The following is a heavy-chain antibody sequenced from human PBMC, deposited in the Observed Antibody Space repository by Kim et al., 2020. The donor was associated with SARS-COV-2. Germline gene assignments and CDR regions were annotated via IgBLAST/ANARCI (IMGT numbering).Heavy chain of an antibody. CDR2: FDPEDGET. J-gene: IGHJ3*02. V-gene: IGHV1-24*01. CDR3: ATPGTPADAFDI. Sequence: ASVKVSCKVSGYTLTELSMHWVRQAPGKGLEWMGGFDPEDGETIYAQKFQGRVTMTEDTSTDTAYMELSSLRSEDTAVYYCATPGTPADAFDIWGQGTMVTVSS. D-gene: IGHD1-1*01. CDR1: GYTLTELS.